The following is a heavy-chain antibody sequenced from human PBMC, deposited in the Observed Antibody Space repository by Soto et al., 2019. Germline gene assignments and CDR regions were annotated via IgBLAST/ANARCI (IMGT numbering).Heavy chain of an antibody. V-gene: IGHV1-69*01. D-gene: IGHD2-2*02. J-gene: IGHJ3*02. CDR2: IIPIFGTA. CDR1: GGTFSSYA. CDR3: ADDIVVVPAAIGNAFDI. Sequence: QVPLVQSGAEVKKPGSSVKVSCKASGGTFSSYAISWVRQAPGQGLEWMGGIIPIFGTANYAQKFQGRVTITADESTSTAYMELSSLRSEDTAVYYCADDIVVVPAAIGNAFDIWGQGTMVTVSS.